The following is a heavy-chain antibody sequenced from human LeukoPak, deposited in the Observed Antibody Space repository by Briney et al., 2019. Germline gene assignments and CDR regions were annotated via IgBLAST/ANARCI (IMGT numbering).Heavy chain of an antibody. CDR1: GFMFSSYA. Sequence: PGGSLRLSCAASGFMFSSYAMSWVRQAPGKGLEWVSTFNGDGGSTYYADSVKGRFTISRDNFKDTVYLQMNSLRAEDTAVYYCAKRNWGSRYFDYWGQGTLVTVAS. D-gene: IGHD7-27*01. CDR2: FNGDGGST. J-gene: IGHJ4*02. V-gene: IGHV3-23*01. CDR3: AKRNWGSRYFDY.